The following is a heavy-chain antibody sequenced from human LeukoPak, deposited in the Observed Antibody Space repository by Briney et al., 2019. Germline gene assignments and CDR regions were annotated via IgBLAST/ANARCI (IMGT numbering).Heavy chain of an antibody. Sequence: SETLSLTCTVSGGSISSTSYYWGWIRQPPGKGLEWIASIYYSGSTYDNPSLKSRVTVSVDTSKNQFSLKLSSVTAADTAVYYCARCLGAPDSPAFDYWGQGTLVTVSS. V-gene: IGHV4-39*07. J-gene: IGHJ4*01. CDR2: IYYSGST. CDR3: ARCLGAPDSPAFDY. CDR1: GGSISSTSYY. D-gene: IGHD1-26*01.